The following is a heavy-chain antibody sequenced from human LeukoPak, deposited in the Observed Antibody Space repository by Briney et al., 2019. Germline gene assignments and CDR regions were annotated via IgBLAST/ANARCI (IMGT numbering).Heavy chain of an antibody. CDR3: AKNAATYYYDSSGYYDHFDY. D-gene: IGHD3-22*01. V-gene: IGHV3-30*02. J-gene: IGHJ4*02. CDR1: GFAFSSYG. Sequence: GGSLRLSCATSGFAFSSYGMHRVRQAPGKGLEWVGFIRYDGTIKYYADSMKGRFTISRDNSKNTLYLQMNTLRADDTAVYYCAKNAATYYYDSSGYYDHFDYWGQGTLVTVSS. CDR2: IRYDGTIK.